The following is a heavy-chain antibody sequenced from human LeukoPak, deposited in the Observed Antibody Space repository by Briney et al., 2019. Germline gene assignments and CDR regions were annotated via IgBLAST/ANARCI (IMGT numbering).Heavy chain of an antibody. CDR3: AKGLRGVVVTGAFDI. D-gene: IGHD2-21*02. CDR1: GFTFDDYA. Sequence: AGRSLRLSCAASGFTFDDYAMHWVRQAPGKGLEWVSGIGWNSGSIGYADSVKGRFTISRDNAKNSLYLQMNSLRAEDMALYYCAKGLRGVVVTGAFDIWGQGTMVTVSS. J-gene: IGHJ3*02. CDR2: IGWNSGSI. V-gene: IGHV3-9*03.